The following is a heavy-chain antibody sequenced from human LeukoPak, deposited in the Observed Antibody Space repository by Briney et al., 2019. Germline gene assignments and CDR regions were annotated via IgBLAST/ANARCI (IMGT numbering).Heavy chain of an antibody. CDR3: ARGRVRFGELFDTFDY. Sequence: ASVKVSCKASGYTFSNYGISWVRQAPGQGLEGMGWISCYNGNTNYAQRLQGRVTMTTDASTSTAYIELRSLRSDDTAVYYCARGRVRFGELFDTFDYWGQGTLVTVSS. CDR2: ISCYNGNT. V-gene: IGHV1-18*01. J-gene: IGHJ4*02. D-gene: IGHD3-10*01. CDR1: GYTFSNYG.